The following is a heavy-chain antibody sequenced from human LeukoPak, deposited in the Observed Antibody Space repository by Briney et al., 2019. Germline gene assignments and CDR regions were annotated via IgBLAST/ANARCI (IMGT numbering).Heavy chain of an antibody. CDR3: AREKYSSSWFSDAFDI. J-gene: IGHJ3*02. V-gene: IGHV3-48*02. CDR1: GFTFSSYS. Sequence: GGSLRLSCAASGFTFSSYSMNWVRQAPGKGLEWVSYISSSSSTIYYADSVKGRFTISRDNAKNSLYLQVNSLRDEDTAVYYCAREKYSSSWFSDAFDIWGQGTMVTVSS. CDR2: ISSSSSTI. D-gene: IGHD6-13*01.